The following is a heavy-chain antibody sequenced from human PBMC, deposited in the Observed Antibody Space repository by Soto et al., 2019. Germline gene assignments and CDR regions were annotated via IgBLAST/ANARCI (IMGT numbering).Heavy chain of an antibody. Sequence: SVKVSCKASGGTFSSYAISWVRQAPGQGLEWMGGIIPIFGTANYAQKFQGRVTITADVSTSTAYMELSSLRSEDTAVYYCASSSSPRYYYYGMDVWGQGTTVTVSS. J-gene: IGHJ6*02. D-gene: IGHD6-13*01. CDR3: ASSSSPRYYYYGMDV. CDR1: GGTFSSYA. CDR2: IIPIFGTA. V-gene: IGHV1-69*13.